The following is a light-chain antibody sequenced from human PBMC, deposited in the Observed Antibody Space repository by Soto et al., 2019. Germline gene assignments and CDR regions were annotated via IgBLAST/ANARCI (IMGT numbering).Light chain of an antibody. J-gene: IGLJ1*01. CDR3: SSYTSSSPCV. CDR1: SSNVGSYKL. Sequence: QSALTQPASVSGSPGQSITISCTGTSSNVGSYKLVSWYQQHPGKAPKLMIFEVNKRPSGVSNRFSGSKSGNTASLTISGLQAEDEADYYCSSYTSSSPCVFGTGTKVTVL. CDR2: EVN. V-gene: IGLV2-14*02.